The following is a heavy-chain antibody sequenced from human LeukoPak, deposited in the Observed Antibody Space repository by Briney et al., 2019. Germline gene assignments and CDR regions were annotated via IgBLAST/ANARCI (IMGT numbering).Heavy chain of an antibody. V-gene: IGHV3-23*01. CDR1: GITFSSYA. CDR2: ISGSGGST. D-gene: IGHD5-12*01. J-gene: IGHJ4*02. CDR3: AKDLIVATIEGEDSDY. Sequence: PGGSLRLSCASGITFSSYAMSWVRQAPGKGLDWVSAISGSGGSTYYADSVKGRFTISRDNSKNTLYLQMNSLRAEDTAVYYCAKDLIVATIEGEDSDYWGRGTLVTVSS.